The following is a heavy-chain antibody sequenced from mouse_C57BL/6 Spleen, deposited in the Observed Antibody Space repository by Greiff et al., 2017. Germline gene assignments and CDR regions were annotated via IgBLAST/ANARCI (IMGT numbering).Heavy chain of an antibody. V-gene: IGHV1-55*01. CDR3: ARSHYDGAGAMDY. CDR1: GYTFTSYW. CDR2: IYPGSGST. D-gene: IGHD1-2*01. J-gene: IGHJ4*01. Sequence: QVQLKQPGAELVKPGASVKMSCKASGYTFTSYWITWVKQRPGQGLEWIGDIYPGSGSTNYNEKFKSKATLTVDTSSSTAYMQLSSLTSEDSAVYYCARSHYDGAGAMDYWGQGTSVTVSS.